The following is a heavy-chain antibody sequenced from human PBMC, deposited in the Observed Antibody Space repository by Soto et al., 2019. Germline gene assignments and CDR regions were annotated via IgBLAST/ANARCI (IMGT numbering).Heavy chain of an antibody. J-gene: IGHJ4*02. CDR2: IDPSDSYT. CDR3: ARSYYYDSSGVTTHFDY. CDR1: GYSFTSYW. V-gene: IGHV5-10-1*01. D-gene: IGHD3-22*01. Sequence: GESLKISCKGSGYSFTSYWISWVRQMPGKGLEWMGRIDPSDSYTNYSPSFQGHVTISADKSISTAYLQWSSLKASDTAMYYCARSYYYDSSGVTTHFDYWGQGTLFTVSS.